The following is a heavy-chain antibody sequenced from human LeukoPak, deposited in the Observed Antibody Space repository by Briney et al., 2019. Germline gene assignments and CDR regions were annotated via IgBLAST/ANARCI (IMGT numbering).Heavy chain of an antibody. J-gene: IGHJ4*02. CDR3: AKVTVTTRSVSRGRAYYFDY. CDR2: IKQDGSEK. Sequence: GGSLRLSCAASGFTFSSYWMSWVRQAPGKGLEWVANIKQDGSEKYYVDSVKGRFTISRDNAKNSLYLQMNSLRAEDTAVYYCAKVTVTTRSVSRGRAYYFDYWGQGTLVTVSS. CDR1: GFTFSSYW. D-gene: IGHD4-17*01. V-gene: IGHV3-7*03.